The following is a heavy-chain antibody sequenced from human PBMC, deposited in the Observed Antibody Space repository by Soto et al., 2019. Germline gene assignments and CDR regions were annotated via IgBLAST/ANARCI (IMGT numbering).Heavy chain of an antibody. CDR2: ISWNSVSI. Sequence: GGSLRLSCTASGFTFEDYAMHWVRQAPGKGLEWVAGISWNSVSIDYANSVKGRFTISRDNAKNSLYLQMSSLRAEDTALYYCAREVPAAIYGGFKIMDVWGQGTTVTVSS. V-gene: IGHV3-9*01. CDR1: GFTFEDYA. D-gene: IGHD2-2*02. J-gene: IGHJ6*02. CDR3: AREVPAAIYGGFKIMDV.